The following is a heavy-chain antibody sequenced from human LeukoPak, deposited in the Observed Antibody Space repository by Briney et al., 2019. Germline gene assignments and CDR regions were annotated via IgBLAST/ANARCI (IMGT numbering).Heavy chain of an antibody. CDR2: INPNSGGT. Sequence: ASVKVSCKASGYTFTGYYMHWVRQAPGQGLEWMGWINPNSGGTNYAQKFQGRVTMTRDTSISTAYMELSRLRSDDTAVYYCAGDPNYDFWSGYPKSSYYFDYWGQGTLVTVSS. CDR1: GYTFTGYY. D-gene: IGHD3-3*01. CDR3: AGDPNYDFWSGYPKSSYYFDY. J-gene: IGHJ4*02. V-gene: IGHV1-2*02.